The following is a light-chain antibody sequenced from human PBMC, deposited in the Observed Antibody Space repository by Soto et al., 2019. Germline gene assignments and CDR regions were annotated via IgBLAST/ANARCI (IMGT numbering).Light chain of an antibody. CDR1: QTINTW. V-gene: IGKV1-5*01. J-gene: IGKJ1*01. CDR3: QQYITYWT. CDR2: DVS. Sequence: DIQMTQSPSALPASVGDRVTITCRASQTINTWLAWYQQKPGKAPKLLIYDVSSLESGVPSRFSGSGSGTEFTLTISSLQPDDFATYYCQQYITYWTFGQGTKVDIK.